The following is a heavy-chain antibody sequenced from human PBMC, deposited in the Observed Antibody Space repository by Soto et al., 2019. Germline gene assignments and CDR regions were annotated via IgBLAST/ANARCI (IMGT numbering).Heavy chain of an antibody. CDR2: ISSSSSYI. D-gene: IGHD3-3*01. CDR3: AREFTIFGVAYAFDI. CDR1: GFTFSSYT. V-gene: IGHV3-21*01. J-gene: IGHJ3*02. Sequence: GGSLRLSCAASGFTFSSYTMNWVRQAPGKGLEWVSSISSSSSYIYYADSVKGRFTISRDNAKNSLYLQMNSLRAEDTAVYYCAREFTIFGVAYAFDIWGQGTMVTVSS.